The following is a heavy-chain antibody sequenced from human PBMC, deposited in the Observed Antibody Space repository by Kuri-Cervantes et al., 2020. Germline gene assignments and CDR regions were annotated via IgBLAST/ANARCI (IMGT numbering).Heavy chain of an antibody. CDR2: IYTSGST. CDR1: GGSISSYY. CDR3: ARHPGMGWFDY. V-gene: IGHV4-4*07. J-gene: IGHJ4*02. D-gene: IGHD6-13*01. Sequence: SETLSLPCTVYGGSISSYYWSWIRQPAGKGLEWIGRIYTSGSTNYNPSLKSRVTISVDKSKNQFSLKLSSVTAADTAVYYCARHPGMGWFDYWGQGTLVTVSS.